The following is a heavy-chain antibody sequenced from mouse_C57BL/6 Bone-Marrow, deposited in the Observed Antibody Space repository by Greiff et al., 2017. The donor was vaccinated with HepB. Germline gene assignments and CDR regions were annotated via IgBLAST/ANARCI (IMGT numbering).Heavy chain of an antibody. CDR2: ISNGGGST. CDR1: GFTFSDYY. V-gene: IGHV5-12*01. D-gene: IGHD1-1*01. J-gene: IGHJ1*03. CDR3: ARHGYYGSSYWYFDV. Sequence: DVMLVESGGGLVQPGGSLKLSCAASGFTFSDYYMYWVRQTPEKRLEWVAYISNGGGSTYYPDTVKGRFTISRDNAKNTLYLQMSRLKSEDTAMYYCARHGYYGSSYWYFDVWGTGTTVTVSS.